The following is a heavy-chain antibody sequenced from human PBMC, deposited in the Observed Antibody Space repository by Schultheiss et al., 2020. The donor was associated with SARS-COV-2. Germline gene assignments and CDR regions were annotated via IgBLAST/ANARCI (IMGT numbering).Heavy chain of an antibody. D-gene: IGHD2-21*01. Sequence: LRLSCNVSGGSIISGGDFWTWIRQHPGKGLEWIGYISYSGSTYYNPSLKSRVTMSLDTSKNQVSLQLSSVTAADTAVYYCARERYYGDYGLIDHWGQGTLVTVSS. V-gene: IGHV4-31*03. CDR3: ARERYYGDYGLIDH. CDR2: ISYSGST. CDR1: GGSIISGGDF. J-gene: IGHJ4*02.